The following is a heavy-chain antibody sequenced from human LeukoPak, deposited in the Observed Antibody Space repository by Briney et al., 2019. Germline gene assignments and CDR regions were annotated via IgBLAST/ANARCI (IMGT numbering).Heavy chain of an antibody. D-gene: IGHD1-26*01. CDR2: LNEDGSTA. CDR3: VRERIYYSDLAYKERENFDP. CDR1: GFTFSLYW. Sequence: GGSLRVSCAASGFTFSLYWMHWVRQGPGKGLMWVSRLNEDGSTADYADSVKGRFTMSRDNAKGKVFLEMRGLTVEDTAIYFCVRERIYYSDLAYKERENFDPWGRGTLVTVSS. J-gene: IGHJ5*02. V-gene: IGHV3-74*01.